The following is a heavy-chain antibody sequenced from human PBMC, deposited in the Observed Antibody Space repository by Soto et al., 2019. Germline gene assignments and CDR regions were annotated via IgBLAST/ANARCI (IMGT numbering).Heavy chain of an antibody. CDR1: GYTFTSDA. Sequence: ASVKVSCKASGYTFTSDAMHWVRQAPGQRLEWMGWINAGNGNTKYSQKFQGRVTITRDTSASTAYMELSSLRSEDTAVYYCARSIVVVTALDYGGQGTLVTAS. J-gene: IGHJ4*02. CDR3: ARSIVVVTALDY. D-gene: IGHD2-21*02. CDR2: INAGNGNT. V-gene: IGHV1-3*01.